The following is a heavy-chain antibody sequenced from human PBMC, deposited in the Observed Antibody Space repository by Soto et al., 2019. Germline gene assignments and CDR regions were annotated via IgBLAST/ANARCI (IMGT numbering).Heavy chain of an antibody. D-gene: IGHD6-13*01. Sequence: EVQLLESGGGLVQPGGSLRLSCAASGFTFSSHAMSWVLQAPGKGLQWVSAISGSGTNTYYADSVKGRFPISRDNSKSTLYLQVDSLRVEDTAVYYCAKAETSHGPLWYSSSWYGCFDPSGQGTLVTDSS. J-gene: IGHJ5*02. CDR2: ISGSGTNT. CDR1: GFTFSSHA. V-gene: IGHV3-23*01. CDR3: AKAETSHGPLWYSSSWYGCFDP.